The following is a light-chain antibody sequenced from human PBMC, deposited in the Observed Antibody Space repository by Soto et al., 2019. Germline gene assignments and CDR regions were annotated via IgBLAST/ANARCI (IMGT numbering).Light chain of an antibody. J-gene: IGKJ1*01. CDR3: QQSYTAPPT. CDR2: AAS. V-gene: IGKV1-39*01. CDR1: LTTSIY. Sequence: DNQLTQSPSSLSAYLGGRVTITCRASLTTSIYLNWYQHKPGKAPRLLIYAASNLQSGVPSRFSGSGSGTDFTLTISSPQADDFATYYCQQSYTAPPTFGQGTKVESK.